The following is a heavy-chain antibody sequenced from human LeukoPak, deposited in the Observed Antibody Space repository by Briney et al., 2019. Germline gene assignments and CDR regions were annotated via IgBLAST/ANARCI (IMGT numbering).Heavy chain of an antibody. CDR1: GGTFSSYA. V-gene: IGHV1-69*01. CDR3: ARDLKSSSWPDAFDI. D-gene: IGHD6-13*01. CDR2: IIPIFGTA. J-gene: IGHJ3*02. Sequence: SVKVSCKASGGTFSSYAISWVRQAPGQGLEWMGGIIPIFGTANYAQKFQGRVTITADESTSTAYMELSSLRSEDTAVYYCARDLKSSSWPDAFDIWGQGTMVTVSS.